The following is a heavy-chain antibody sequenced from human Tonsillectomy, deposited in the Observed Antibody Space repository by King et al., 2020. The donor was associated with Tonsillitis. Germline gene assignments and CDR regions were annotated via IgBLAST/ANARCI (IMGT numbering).Heavy chain of an antibody. CDR2: INGGGVAT. Sequence: VQLVESGGGLVQPGGSLRLSCAASGFTFTTYTMTWVRQAPGKGLEWVSVINGGGVATSSADPGKGRFTISRDNSKNTLYLQMNNLRAEDTAVYYCAKDPSSTSSAHYFDYWGQGTLVTVSS. CDR3: AKDPSSTSSAHYFDY. CDR1: GFTFTTYT. V-gene: IGHV3-23*04. D-gene: IGHD3-22*01. J-gene: IGHJ4*02.